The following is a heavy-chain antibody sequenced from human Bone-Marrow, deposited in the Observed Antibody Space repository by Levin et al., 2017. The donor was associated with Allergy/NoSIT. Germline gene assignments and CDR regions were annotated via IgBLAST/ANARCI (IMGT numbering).Heavy chain of an antibody. D-gene: IGHD3-16*01. CDR1: GGSIRGFY. V-gene: IGHV4-59*08. Sequence: SQTLSLTCTVSGGSIRGFYWSWLRQPPGKGLEWIGYIYYYGNTEYTPSLKSRVTISLGTSKNQFSLKLSSLTAADTAVYYCAGLGGGSPYYYYGLDVWGLGTTVTVSS. CDR2: IYYYGNT. CDR3: AGLGGGSPYYYYGLDV. J-gene: IGHJ6*02.